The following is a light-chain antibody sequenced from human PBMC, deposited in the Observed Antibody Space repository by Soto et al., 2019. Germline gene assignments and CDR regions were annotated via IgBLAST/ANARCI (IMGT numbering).Light chain of an antibody. V-gene: IGKV3-20*01. CDR2: GAS. CDR3: RQYGDSPPWT. J-gene: IGKJ1*01. CDR1: QSVSRSY. Sequence: EIVLTQSPGTLSLSPGERATLSCRASQSVSRSYLAWYQQKPGQAPRLLVYGASIRATGIPDRISGSGSGTDFSLTINKVEPEDFAVYYCRQYGDSPPWTFGQGTKVEIK.